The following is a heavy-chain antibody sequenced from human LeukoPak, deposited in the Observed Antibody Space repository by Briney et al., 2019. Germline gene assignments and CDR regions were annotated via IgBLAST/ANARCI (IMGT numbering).Heavy chain of an antibody. CDR3: ARDQLYCTGGYCYFDY. J-gene: IGHJ4*02. Sequence: GGSLRLSCAASGFTFSSYWMHWVRQAPGKGLVRVSRIKSDGSSTSYADSVKGRFTISRDNVKNTLHLQMNSLRAEDTAVYFCARDQLYCTGGYCYFDYWGQGTLVTVSS. CDR2: IKSDGSST. V-gene: IGHV3-74*01. D-gene: IGHD2-8*02. CDR1: GFTFSSYW.